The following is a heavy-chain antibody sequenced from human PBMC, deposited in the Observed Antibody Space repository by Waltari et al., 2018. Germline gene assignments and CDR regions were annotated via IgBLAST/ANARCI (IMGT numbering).Heavy chain of an antibody. D-gene: IGHD6-25*01. CDR1: FSTFTDAW. Sequence: QLVESGGGLVEPGGSLRLSCAASFSTFTDAWMPWVRQAPGKGREGGGRRKSKTEGGTRDDAAVGKGRFTIAREEAKNTLYLQRDSRKTEDTAGEDGATDPTGGDGGQGTRGT. V-gene: IGHV3-15*07. J-gene: IGHJ4*02. CDR3: ATDPTGGD. CDR2: RKSKTEGGTR.